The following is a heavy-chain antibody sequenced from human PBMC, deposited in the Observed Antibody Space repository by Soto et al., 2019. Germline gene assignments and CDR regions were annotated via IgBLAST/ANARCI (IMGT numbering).Heavy chain of an antibody. CDR1: GFSLSSGGGA. Sequence: QITLKESGPTLVKSTQTLTLTCTFSGFSLSSGGGAVGWIRQPPGKALEWLAIIYASGGTHYSPSLKTRLTITKDTSKNQVVLTMTNMDPVDTATYYCGHRRDVATRCWFDPWGQRILVTVSS. V-gene: IGHV2-5*01. D-gene: IGHD6-6*01. J-gene: IGHJ5*02. CDR3: GHRRDVATRCWFDP. CDR2: IYASGGT.